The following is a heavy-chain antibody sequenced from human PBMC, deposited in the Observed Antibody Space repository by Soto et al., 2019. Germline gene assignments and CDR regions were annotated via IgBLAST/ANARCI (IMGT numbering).Heavy chain of an antibody. Sequence: GGSLRLSCAASGFTFSSYAMSWVRQAPGKGLEWVSAISGSGGSTYYADSVKGRFTISRDNSKNTLYLQMNSLRAEDTAVYYCAKDVGYCSSNSCLLFDYWGQGTLVTVSS. D-gene: IGHD2-2*01. CDR3: AKDVGYCSSNSCLLFDY. V-gene: IGHV3-23*01. CDR2: ISGSGGST. CDR1: GFTFSSYA. J-gene: IGHJ4*02.